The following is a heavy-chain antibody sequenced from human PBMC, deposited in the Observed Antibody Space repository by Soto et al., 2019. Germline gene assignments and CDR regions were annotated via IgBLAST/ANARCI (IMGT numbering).Heavy chain of an antibody. D-gene: IGHD3-16*01. Sequence: GGSLRLSCAASGFTFSSYSMNWVRQAPGKGLEWVSSISSSSSYIYYADSVKGRFTISRDNAKNSLYLQMNSLRAEDTAVYYCAGTVSGSFISDPGYYYGMDVWGQGTTVTVSS. CDR3: AGTVSGSFISDPGYYYGMDV. J-gene: IGHJ6*02. CDR1: GFTFSSYS. CDR2: ISSSSSYI. V-gene: IGHV3-21*01.